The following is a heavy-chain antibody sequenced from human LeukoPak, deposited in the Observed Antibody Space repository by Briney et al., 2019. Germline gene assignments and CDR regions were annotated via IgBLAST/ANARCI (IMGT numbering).Heavy chain of an antibody. V-gene: IGHV3-23*01. CDR3: AKGALGYGIDY. CDR2: ITGSGSTT. CDR1: GFTFRSYA. D-gene: IGHD3-22*01. Sequence: GGSLRLSCAASGFTFRSYAMSWVRQAPGKGLEWVSGITGSGSTTYYTDSVKGRFTISRDNSKNTLYLQMNSLRAEDTAVYYCAKGALGYGIDYWGQGTLVTVSS. J-gene: IGHJ4*02.